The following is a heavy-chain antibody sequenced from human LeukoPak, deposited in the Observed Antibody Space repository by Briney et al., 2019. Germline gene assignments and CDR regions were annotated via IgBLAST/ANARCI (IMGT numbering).Heavy chain of an antibody. J-gene: IGHJ6*03. CDR3: ARALGGYCSGGSCYRYYYYMDV. D-gene: IGHD2-15*01. V-gene: IGHV1-18*01. CDR2: ISAYNGNT. Sequence: ASVKVSCKASGYTFTSYGISWVRQAPGQGLEWMGWISAYNGNTNYAQKLQGRVTMTTDTSTSTAYMELRSLRSDDTAVYYCARALGGYCSGGSCYRYYYYMDVWGKGTTVTISS. CDR1: GYTFTSYG.